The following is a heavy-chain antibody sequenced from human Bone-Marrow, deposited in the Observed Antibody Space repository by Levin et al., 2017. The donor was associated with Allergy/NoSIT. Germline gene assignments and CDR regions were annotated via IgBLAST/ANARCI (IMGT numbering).Heavy chain of an antibody. CDR2: INHSGST. CDR3: AGGLYQLLLPDAFDI. Sequence: SQTLSLTCAVYGGSFSGYYWSWIRQPPGKGLEWIGEINHSGSTNYNPSLKSRVTISVDTSKNQFSLKLSSVTAADTAVYYCAGGLYQLLLPDAFDIWGQGTMVTVSS. V-gene: IGHV4-34*01. D-gene: IGHD2-2*01. CDR1: GGSFSGYY. J-gene: IGHJ3*02.